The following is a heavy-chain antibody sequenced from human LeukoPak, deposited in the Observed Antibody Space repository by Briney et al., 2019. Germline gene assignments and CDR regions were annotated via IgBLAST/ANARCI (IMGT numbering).Heavy chain of an antibody. CDR2: IDHSGSA. CDR3: ARGCPGY. V-gene: IGHV4-34*01. J-gene: IGHJ4*02. Sequence: SETLSLTCAVYGGSSSDYKWTWIRQTPGKGLEWIGQIDHSGSAKYNPSLKSRVTMSIDTFKRQFSLELTSVTAADTAVYYCARGCPGYWGQGTLVTVSS. CDR1: GGSSSDYK.